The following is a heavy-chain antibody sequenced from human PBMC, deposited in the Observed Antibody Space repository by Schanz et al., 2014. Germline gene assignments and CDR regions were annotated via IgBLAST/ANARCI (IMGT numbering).Heavy chain of an antibody. CDR1: EYTFTRHY. V-gene: IGHV1-2*06. D-gene: IGHD2-21*01. CDR2: INPNSGGT. Sequence: QVQWVQSGADVKKPGTAVKVSCKASEYTFTRHYMHWVRQAPGQGLEWMGRINPNSGGTNYAQKFQGRVTMTRDTSISTVYMELTRLTFDDTAIYYCARDDSPSTKPFDSWGQGTLVSVSS. CDR3: ARDDSPSTKPFDS. J-gene: IGHJ4*02.